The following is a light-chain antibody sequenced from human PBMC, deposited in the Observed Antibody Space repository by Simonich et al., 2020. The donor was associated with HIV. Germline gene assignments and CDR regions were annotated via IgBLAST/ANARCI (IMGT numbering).Light chain of an antibody. Sequence: EIVMTQSPATLSVSPGERATLSCRASQSVSSNLAWYQQKPGQAPRLLIYGASTRATGIPARFSGSGSGTEFTLTINSLKSGDFAVYYCQHYNNWPPWTFGQGTKVEIK. CDR3: QHYNNWPPWT. CDR1: QSVSSN. CDR2: GAS. J-gene: IGKJ1*01. V-gene: IGKV3-15*01.